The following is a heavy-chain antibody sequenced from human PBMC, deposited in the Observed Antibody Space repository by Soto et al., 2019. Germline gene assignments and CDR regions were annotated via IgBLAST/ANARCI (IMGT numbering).Heavy chain of an antibody. CDR2: IYYSGST. CDR3: ARRSYYDFWSGYPNYFDY. J-gene: IGHJ4*02. CDR1: GGSISSSSYY. V-gene: IGHV4-39*01. D-gene: IGHD3-3*01. Sequence: QLQLQESGPGLVKPSETLSLTCTVSGGSISSSSYYWGWIRQPPGKGLEWIGSIYYSGSTYYNPSLKSRVTISVDTSKNQFSLKLSSVTAADTAVYYCARRSYYDFWSGYPNYFDYWGQGTLVTVSS.